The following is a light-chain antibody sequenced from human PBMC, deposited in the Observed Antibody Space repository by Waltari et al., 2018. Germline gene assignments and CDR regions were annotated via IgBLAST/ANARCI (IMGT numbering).Light chain of an antibody. J-gene: IGKJ1*01. V-gene: IGKV4-1*01. CDR2: WAS. CDR3: QQYYSILRT. CDR1: PSILYSSNNKNY. Sequence: DIVMTQSPDSLAVSLGERATINCKSSPSILYSSNNKNYLAWYQQKPVQPPKLLIYWASTREAGVPDRVSGSGSGTDFTLTISSLQAEDVAVYYCQQYYSILRTFGQGTKVEIK.